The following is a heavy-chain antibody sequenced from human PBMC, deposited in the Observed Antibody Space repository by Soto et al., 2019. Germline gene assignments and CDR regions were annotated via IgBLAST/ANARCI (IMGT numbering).Heavy chain of an antibody. D-gene: IGHD6-25*01. Sequence: QVQLQESGPGLVKPSQTLSLTCTVSGGSISSGGYYWSWIRQRPGKGLEWIGYIYYSGSTYYNPSLKSRVTISVDTSKNQFSLKLSSVTAADTAVYYCAREAAGILNWFDPWGQGTLVTVSS. CDR3: AREAAGILNWFDP. J-gene: IGHJ5*02. V-gene: IGHV4-31*03. CDR2: IYYSGST. CDR1: GGSISSGGYY.